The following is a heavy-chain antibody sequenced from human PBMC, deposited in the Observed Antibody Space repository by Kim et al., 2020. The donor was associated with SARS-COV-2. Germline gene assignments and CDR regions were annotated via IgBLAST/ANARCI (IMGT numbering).Heavy chain of an antibody. J-gene: IGHJ4*02. CDR2: IYYSGST. CDR1: GGSISSYY. D-gene: IGHD3-3*01. V-gene: IGHV4-59*08. Sequence: SETLSLTCTDSGGSISSYYWSWILQPPGKGLEWIGYIYYSGSTNYNPSLKSRVTISVDTSKNQFSLKLSSVTAADTAVYYCARQSCNTIFGVVTMEAYFDYWGLGTLVTVSS. CDR3: ARQSCNTIFGVVTMEAYFDY.